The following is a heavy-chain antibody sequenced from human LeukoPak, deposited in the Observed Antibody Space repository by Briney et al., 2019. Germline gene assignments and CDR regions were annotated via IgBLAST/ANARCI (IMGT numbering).Heavy chain of an antibody. Sequence: PSETLSLTCTVSGGSISSSSYYWGWIRQPPGKGLEWIGSIYYSGSTYYNPSLKSRVTISVDTSKNQFSLKLSSVTAADTAVYYCARASGSYDILTGYSNDAFDIWGQGTMVTVSS. V-gene: IGHV4-39*07. CDR2: IYYSGST. CDR1: GGSISSSSYY. J-gene: IGHJ3*02. CDR3: ARASGSYDILTGYSNDAFDI. D-gene: IGHD3-9*01.